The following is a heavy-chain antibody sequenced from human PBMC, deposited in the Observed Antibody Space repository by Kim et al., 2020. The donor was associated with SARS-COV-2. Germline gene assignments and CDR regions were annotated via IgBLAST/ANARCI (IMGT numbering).Heavy chain of an antibody. D-gene: IGHD3-10*01. Sequence: GGSLRLSCAASGFTFSSYAMSWVRQAPGKGLEWVSDITGSGRSTYYADSVKGRFTISRDNSKNTLYLQMSSLRAEDTAIYYCVKDSPAGDAEFDYWGQGTLVTFSS. CDR2: ITGSGRST. J-gene: IGHJ4*02. CDR1: GFTFSSYA. V-gene: IGHV3-23*01. CDR3: VKDSPAGDAEFDY.